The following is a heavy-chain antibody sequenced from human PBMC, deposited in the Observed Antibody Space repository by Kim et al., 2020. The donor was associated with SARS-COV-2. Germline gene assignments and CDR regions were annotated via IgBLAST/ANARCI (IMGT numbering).Heavy chain of an antibody. Sequence: SETLSLTCAVYGGSFSGYYWSWIRQPPGKGLEWIGEINHSGSTNYNPSLKSRVTISVDTSKNQFSLKLSSVTAADTAVYYCAREPSYDSSGYHERDAFDIWGQGTMVTVSS. CDR1: GGSFSGYY. CDR3: AREPSYDSSGYHERDAFDI. D-gene: IGHD3-22*01. V-gene: IGHV4-34*01. J-gene: IGHJ3*02. CDR2: INHSGST.